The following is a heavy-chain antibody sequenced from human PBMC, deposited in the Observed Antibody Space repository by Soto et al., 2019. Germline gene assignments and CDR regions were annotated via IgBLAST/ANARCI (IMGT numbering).Heavy chain of an antibody. Sequence: PSETLSLTGTVSGGSISSYYWSWIRQPPGKGLEWIGYIYYSGSTNYNPSLKSRVTISVDTSKNQFSLKLSSVTAADTAVYYCARRYGASFDYWGQGTLVTVSS. CDR1: GGSISSYY. CDR3: ARRYGASFDY. J-gene: IGHJ4*02. CDR2: IYYSGST. D-gene: IGHD4-17*01. V-gene: IGHV4-59*01.